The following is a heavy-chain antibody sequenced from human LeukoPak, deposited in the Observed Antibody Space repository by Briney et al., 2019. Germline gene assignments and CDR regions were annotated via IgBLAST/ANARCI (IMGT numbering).Heavy chain of an antibody. CDR3: ARAEKGGFDY. D-gene: IGHD1-14*01. Sequence: PGGSLRLSCAASGFTFSSYWVSWVRQAPGKGLEWVANIKQDGSEKYYVDSVKGRFTISRDNAKNSLYLQMNSLRAEDTAVYYCARAEKGGFDYWGQGTLVTVSS. CDR2: IKQDGSEK. V-gene: IGHV3-7*05. J-gene: IGHJ4*02. CDR1: GFTFSSYW.